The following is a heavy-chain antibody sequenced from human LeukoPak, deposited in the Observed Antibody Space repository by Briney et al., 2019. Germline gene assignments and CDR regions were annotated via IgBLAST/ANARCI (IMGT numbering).Heavy chain of an antibody. CDR1: GGTFSSFA. D-gene: IGHD4/OR15-4a*01. V-gene: IGHV1-69*04. J-gene: IGHJ4*02. Sequence: SVKVSCKTSGGTFSSFATFWVRQSPGQGLEWMGKIIPLLGIANYAQKLQGRVTITADKSTSTAYMELSSLRSEDTAVYYCARGPNNYFDDWGQGTLVTVSS. CDR3: ARGPNNYFDD. CDR2: IIPLLGIA.